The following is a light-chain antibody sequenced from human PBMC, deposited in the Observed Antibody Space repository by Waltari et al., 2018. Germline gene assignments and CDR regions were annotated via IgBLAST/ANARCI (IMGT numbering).Light chain of an antibody. CDR1: QSVLYSSNNKNY. Sequence: DIVMTQSPDSLAVPLGERATINCKSSQSVLYSSNNKNYLAWYQQKPGQPPTLLIYWASTRESGVPDRFSGSGSGTDFTLTISSLQAEDVAVYYCQQYYSTPHTFGQGTKLEIK. CDR3: QQYYSTPHT. CDR2: WAS. V-gene: IGKV4-1*01. J-gene: IGKJ2*01.